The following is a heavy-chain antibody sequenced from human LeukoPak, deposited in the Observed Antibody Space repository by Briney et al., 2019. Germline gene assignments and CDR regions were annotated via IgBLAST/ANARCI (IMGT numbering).Heavy chain of an antibody. D-gene: IGHD2-2*02. CDR1: GGSISSGSYY. CDR3: ARGPFCSSTSCYNKGAFDI. V-gene: IGHV4-61*02. Sequence: PSETLSLTCTVSGGSISSGSYYWSWIRQPAGKGLEWIGRIYTSGSTSYNPSLKSRVTISVDTSKNQFSLKLSSVTAADTAVYYCARGPFCSSTSCYNKGAFDIWGQGTMVTVSS. CDR2: IYTSGST. J-gene: IGHJ3*02.